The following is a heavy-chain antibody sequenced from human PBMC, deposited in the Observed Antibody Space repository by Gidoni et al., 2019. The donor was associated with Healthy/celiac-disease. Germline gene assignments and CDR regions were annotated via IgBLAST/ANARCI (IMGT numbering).Heavy chain of an antibody. V-gene: IGHV3-30*18. J-gene: IGHJ4*02. Sequence: QVQLVESGGGVVQPGRALRLSCAASGFTFSSYGMHWVRQAPGKGLEWVAVISYDGSNKYYADSVKGRFTISRDNSKNTLYLQMNSLRAEDTAVYYCAKDGAYGDYVLDYWGQGTLVTVSS. CDR1: GFTFSSYG. CDR2: ISYDGSNK. D-gene: IGHD4-17*01. CDR3: AKDGAYGDYVLDY.